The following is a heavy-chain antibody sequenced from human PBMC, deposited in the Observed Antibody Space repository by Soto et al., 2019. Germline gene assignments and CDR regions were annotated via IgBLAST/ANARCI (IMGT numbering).Heavy chain of an antibody. CDR2: ISSTSAYT. V-gene: IGHV3-21*01. Sequence: GGSLRLSCAASGFTFSTSTMNWVRQAPGQGLEWVSSISSTSAYTYYAASVKGRSTISRDNAKNSLYLQMNSLRAGDTAVYYCAKVGSPGYCSGGYCPPPDYWGQGTLVTVSS. CDR1: GFTFSTST. D-gene: IGHD2-15*01. CDR3: AKVGSPGYCSGGYCPPPDY. J-gene: IGHJ4*02.